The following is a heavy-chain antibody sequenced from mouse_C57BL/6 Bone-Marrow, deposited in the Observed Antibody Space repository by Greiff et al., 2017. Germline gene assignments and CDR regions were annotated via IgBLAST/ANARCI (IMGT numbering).Heavy chain of an antibody. V-gene: IGHV5-16*01. D-gene: IGHD1-1*01. J-gene: IGHJ4*01. CDR2: INHDGSST. CDR3: ARTTVDYYAMDY. CDR1: GFTFSDYY. Sequence: EVKLMESEGGLVQPGSSMKLSCTASGFTFSDYYMAWVRQVPEKGLEWVAIINHDGSSTSYMDSLKSRFLISRDKAKSILYLQMSSLKSEDTATYYCARTTVDYYAMDYWGQGTSVTVSA.